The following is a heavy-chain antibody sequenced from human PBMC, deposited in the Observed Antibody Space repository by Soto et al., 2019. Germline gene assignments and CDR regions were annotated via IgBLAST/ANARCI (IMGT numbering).Heavy chain of an antibody. V-gene: IGHV1-69*13. CDR3: ATRGTQGRWLEFADY. D-gene: IGHD5-12*01. CDR1: GGTFSSLG. Sequence: SVKVSCKASGGTFSSLGFTWVRQAPGQGLEWMGGIIPISGRTTFAPKFLGRVTITADESTRTTYMELTALTSDDTAIYYCATRGTQGRWLEFADYWGQGTLVTAPQ. CDR2: IIPISGRT. J-gene: IGHJ4*02.